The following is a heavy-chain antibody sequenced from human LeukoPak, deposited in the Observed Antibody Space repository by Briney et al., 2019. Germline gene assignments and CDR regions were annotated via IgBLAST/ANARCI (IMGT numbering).Heavy chain of an antibody. CDR3: ARAAAGTDYYYYGMDV. CDR2: IYTSGST. J-gene: IGHJ6*02. Sequence: SETLSLTCTVSGGSISSYYWSWIRQPAGKGLEWIGRIYTSGSTNYNPSLKSRVTMSVDTSKNQFSLKLSSVTAADTAVYYCARAAAGTDYYYYGMDVCGQGTTVTVSS. V-gene: IGHV4-4*07. D-gene: IGHD6-13*01. CDR1: GGSISSYY.